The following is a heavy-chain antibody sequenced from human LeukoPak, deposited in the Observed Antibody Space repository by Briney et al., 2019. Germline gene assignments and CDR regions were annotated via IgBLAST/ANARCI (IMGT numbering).Heavy chain of an antibody. V-gene: IGHV4-59*01. D-gene: IGHD3-3*01. CDR2: IYYSGST. Sequence: SETLSLTCTVSGGSISSYYWSWIRQPPGKGLEWMGYIYYSGSTNYNPSLKSRVTISVDTSKNQFSLKLSSVTAADTAVYYCARNDFWSGPPDYWGQGTLVTVSS. CDR3: ARNDFWSGPPDY. CDR1: GGSISSYY. J-gene: IGHJ4*02.